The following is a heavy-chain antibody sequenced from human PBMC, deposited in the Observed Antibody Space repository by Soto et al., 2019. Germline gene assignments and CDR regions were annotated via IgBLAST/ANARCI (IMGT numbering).Heavy chain of an antibody. Sequence: QVQLQESGPGLVKPSQTLSLTCVISGDSVSSNSAAWNWIRLSPSRGLEWLARTYYRSRWYNDYAVSVRSRITVNPDTSKNQFSLQLTSVTPEDTAVYYCAGTTSHHWLYMDVWGKGAMVTVSS. V-gene: IGHV6-1*01. D-gene: IGHD1-7*01. CDR2: TYYRSRWYN. CDR3: AGTTSHHWLYMDV. J-gene: IGHJ6*03. CDR1: GDSVSSNSAA.